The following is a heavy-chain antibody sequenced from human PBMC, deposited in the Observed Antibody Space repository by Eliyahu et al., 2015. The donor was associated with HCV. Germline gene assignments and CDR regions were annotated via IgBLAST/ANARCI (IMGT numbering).Heavy chain of an antibody. D-gene: IGHD2-2*01. V-gene: IGHV4-34*01. J-gene: IGHJ6*02. CDR2: INHSGST. CDR3: ARAHIVVVPAANSHYYGMDV. CDR1: GGSFXGYY. Sequence: QVQLQQWGAGLLKPSETLSLTCAVYGGSFXGYYWSWIRQPPGKGLEWIGEINHSGSTNYNPSLKSRVTISVDTSKNQFSLKLSSVTAADTAVYYCARAHIVVVPAANSHYYGMDVWGQGTTVTVSS.